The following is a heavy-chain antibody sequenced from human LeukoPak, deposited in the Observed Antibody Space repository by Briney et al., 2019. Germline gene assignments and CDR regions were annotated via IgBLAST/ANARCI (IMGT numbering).Heavy chain of an antibody. CDR1: GGSISSSSYY. J-gene: IGHJ4*02. CDR3: AVYRSRFVPFDY. D-gene: IGHD6-13*01. CDR2: IYYSGST. Sequence: SETLSLTCTVSGGSISSSSYYWGWIRQPPGKGLEWIGSIYYSGSTYYNPSLKSRVTISVDTSKNQFSLKLSSVTAADTAVYYCAVYRSRFVPFDYWGQGTLVTVSS. V-gene: IGHV4-39*07.